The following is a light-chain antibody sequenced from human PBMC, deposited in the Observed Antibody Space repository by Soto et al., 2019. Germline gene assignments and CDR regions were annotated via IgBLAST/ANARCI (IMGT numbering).Light chain of an antibody. CDR3: SSYTSSSTRV. CDR2: EVS. V-gene: IGLV2-18*02. J-gene: IGLJ3*02. CDR1: SSDVGSYNR. Sequence: QSALTQPPSVSGSPGQSVTISCTGTSSDVGSYNRVSWYQQPPGTAPKLMIYEVSNRPSGVPDRFSGSKSGNTASLTISGLQAKDEADYYCSSYTSSSTRVFGGGTKLTVL.